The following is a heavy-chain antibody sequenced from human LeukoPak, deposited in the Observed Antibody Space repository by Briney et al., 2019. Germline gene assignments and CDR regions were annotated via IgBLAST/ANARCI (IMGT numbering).Heavy chain of an antibody. CDR1: GYSFSTHW. V-gene: IGHV5-51*01. CDR3: ARPHTLDRTTKFYFDY. CDR2: IYPGDSDT. J-gene: IGHJ4*02. D-gene: IGHD1-14*01. Sequence: GESLKISCKVSGYSFSTHWIGWVRQMPGKGLEWTGIIYPGDSDTRYSPSFQGQVTISADKSISTAYLQWSSLKASDTAMYYCARPHTLDRTTKFYFDYWGQGTLVTVSS.